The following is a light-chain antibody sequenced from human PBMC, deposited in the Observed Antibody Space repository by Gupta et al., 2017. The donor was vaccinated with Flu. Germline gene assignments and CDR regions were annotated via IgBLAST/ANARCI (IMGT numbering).Light chain of an antibody. J-gene: IGKJ1*01. Sequence: GDRVTITCRTSQNISTYLKWYQQKPWRAPNRLIYAAATLQSGVPSRFSGRGSGTDFTLINNSLQPDDFATYYCQQTYSSPWTFGQGTKVEIK. V-gene: IGKV1-39*01. CDR2: AAA. CDR1: QNISTY. CDR3: QQTYSSPWT.